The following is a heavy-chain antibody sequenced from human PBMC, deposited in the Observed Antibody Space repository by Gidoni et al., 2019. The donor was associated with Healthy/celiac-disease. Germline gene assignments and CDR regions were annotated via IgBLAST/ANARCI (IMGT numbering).Heavy chain of an antibody. D-gene: IGHD3-9*01. J-gene: IGHJ5*02. CDR3: AREYDIVTGRGGFDP. V-gene: IGHV4-61*01. CDR1: GGSVSSGSYY. Sequence: VQLQESGPGLVKPSETLSLPCTVSGGSVSSGSYYWSWIRQPPGKGLEWIGYIYYSGSTNYNPSLKSRVTISVETSKNQFALKLSSVTAADTAGYYWAREYDIVTGRGGFDPWGQGTLVTVSS. CDR2: IYYSGST.